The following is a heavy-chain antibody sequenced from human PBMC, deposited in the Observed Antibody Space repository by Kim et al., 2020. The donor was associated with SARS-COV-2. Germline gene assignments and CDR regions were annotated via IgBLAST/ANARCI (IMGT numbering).Heavy chain of an antibody. J-gene: IGHJ1*01. CDR2: NYSGGSA. CDR1: GFTVSSNY. V-gene: IGHV3-66*01. D-gene: IGHD6-13*01. Sequence: GGSLRLSCAAAGFTVSSNYMTWVRQAPGKGLEWVSLNYSGGSAFYADSVKGRFSISRDNSKNMLYLQMNSMRAEDTAVYDCATVAAAGHEYFQHWGQGTQVTVSS. CDR3: ATVAAAGHEYFQH.